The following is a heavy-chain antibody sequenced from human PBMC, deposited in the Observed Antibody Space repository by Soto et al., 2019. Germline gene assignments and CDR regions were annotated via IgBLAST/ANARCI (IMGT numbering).Heavy chain of an antibody. D-gene: IGHD6-13*01. CDR2: ISYDGSNK. Sequence: QVQLVESGGGVVQPGRSLRLSCAASGFTFSSYDMHWVRQAPGKGLEWVAVISYDGSNKYYADSVKGRFTISRDNPKNTLYLQMNSLRPEDTAVYYCAKDSSSWYLDYWGQGALVTVSS. CDR1: GFTFSSYD. CDR3: AKDSSSWYLDY. J-gene: IGHJ4*02. V-gene: IGHV3-30*18.